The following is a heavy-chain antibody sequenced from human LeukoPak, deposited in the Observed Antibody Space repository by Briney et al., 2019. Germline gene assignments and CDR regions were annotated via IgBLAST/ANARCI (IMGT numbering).Heavy chain of an antibody. D-gene: IGHD2-2*01. CDR2: ISAYNGNT. J-gene: IGHJ4*02. V-gene: IGHV1-18*01. CDR1: GYTFTSYV. CDR3: ARDIGYCSSTSCYSWDY. Sequence: ASVKVSCKASGYTFTSYVISWVRQAPGQGLEWMGWISAYNGNTNYAQKLQGRVTMTTDTSTSTAYMELRSLRSDDTAVYYCARDIGYCSSTSCYSWDYWGQGTLVTVSS.